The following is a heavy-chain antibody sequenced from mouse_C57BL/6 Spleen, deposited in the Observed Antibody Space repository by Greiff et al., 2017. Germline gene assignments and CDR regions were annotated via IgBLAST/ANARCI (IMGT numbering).Heavy chain of an antibody. CDR1: GYAFSSSW. Sequence: QVQLKESGPELVKPGASVKISCKASGYAFSSSWMNWVKQRPGKGLEWIGRIYPGDGDTNYNGKFKGKATLTADKSSSTAYMQLSSLTSEDSAVYFCARSDYYYGSNWYFDVWGTGTTVTVSS. CDR2: IYPGDGDT. CDR3: ARSDYYYGSNWYFDV. J-gene: IGHJ1*03. V-gene: IGHV1-82*01. D-gene: IGHD1-1*01.